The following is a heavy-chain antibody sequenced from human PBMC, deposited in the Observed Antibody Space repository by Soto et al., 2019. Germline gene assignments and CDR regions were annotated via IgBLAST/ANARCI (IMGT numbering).Heavy chain of an antibody. J-gene: IGHJ2*01. CDR1: GFTFTRSA. Sequence: QMRLLQSGPEVKKPGTSVRVSCKASGFTFTRSAVQWVRQARGQPLEWMGWIVVGSGKTDYAPEFHERVTITRDTSAGTVYMDLSRLRSYDTAVYYCAADVPAPRINMVPTDWYHDLWGRGTLVTVSS. D-gene: IGHD6-13*01. CDR3: AADVPAPRINMVPTDWYHDL. V-gene: IGHV1-58*01. CDR2: IVVGSGKT.